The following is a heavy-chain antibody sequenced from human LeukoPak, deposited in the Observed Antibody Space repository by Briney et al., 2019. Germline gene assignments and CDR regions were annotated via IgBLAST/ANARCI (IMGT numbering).Heavy chain of an antibody. D-gene: IGHD3-16*01. J-gene: IGHJ4*02. V-gene: IGHV3-11*01. CDR1: GFTFSDYY. CDR3: ARGASTDAYSY. Sequence: PGGSLRLSCAASGFTFSDYYMSWIRQAPGKGLEWVAYISSSGSTIFYADFVTGRFTISRDNAKNSLSLQLNSLRAGDTAVYYCARGASTDAYSYWDQGTLVTVSS. CDR2: ISSSGSTI.